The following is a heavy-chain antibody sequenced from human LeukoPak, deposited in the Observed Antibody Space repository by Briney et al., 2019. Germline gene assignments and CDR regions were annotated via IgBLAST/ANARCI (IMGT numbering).Heavy chain of an antibody. CDR1: GYTLTELS. J-gene: IGHJ4*02. V-gene: IGHV1-24*01. Sequence: ASVKVSCKVSGYTLTELSMHWVRPAPGKGLEWMGGFDPEDGETIYAQKFQGRVTMTEDTSTDTAYMELSSLRSEDTAVYYCATRTYSGYDWEFDYWGQGTLVTVSS. CDR3: ATRTYSGYDWEFDY. CDR2: FDPEDGET. D-gene: IGHD5-12*01.